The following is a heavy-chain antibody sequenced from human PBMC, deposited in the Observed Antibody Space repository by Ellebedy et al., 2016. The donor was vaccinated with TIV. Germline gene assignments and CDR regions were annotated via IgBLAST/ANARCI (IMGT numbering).Heavy chain of an antibody. CDR1: GGSISSYY. J-gene: IGHJ5*02. CDR2: IYSSGST. V-gene: IGHV4-4*07. D-gene: IGHD6-19*01. CDR3: ARGGTVAGTEWFDP. Sequence: SETLSLXCTVSGGSISSYYWSWIRQPAGKGLEWIGRIYSSGSTNYNPSLKSRLTMSVDTSNNQFSLKLRSVTAADTAVYFCARGGTVAGTEWFDPWGQGTLVTVSS.